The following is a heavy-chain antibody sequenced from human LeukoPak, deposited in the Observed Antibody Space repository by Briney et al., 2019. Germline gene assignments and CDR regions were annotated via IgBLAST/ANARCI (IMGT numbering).Heavy chain of an antibody. J-gene: IGHJ3*02. CDR1: GFSVSSKW. CDR3: ARESPTVFRKDAFDI. V-gene: IGHV3-74*01. CDR2: ISRDSDGSNT. D-gene: IGHD4-4*01. Sequence: GGSLRLSCAASGFSVSSKWMHWVRQAPGKGLVWVSLISRDSDGSNTNYADSVKGRFTISRDNAKNSLYLQMNSLRAEDTAVYYCARESPTVFRKDAFDIWGQGTMVTVSS.